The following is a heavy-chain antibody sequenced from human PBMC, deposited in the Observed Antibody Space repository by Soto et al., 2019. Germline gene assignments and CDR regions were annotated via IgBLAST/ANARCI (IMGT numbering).Heavy chain of an antibody. CDR2: MNPNSGNT. CDR3: ARAAPPDYGDHFDY. D-gene: IGHD4-17*01. J-gene: IGHJ4*02. V-gene: IGHV1-8*01. Sequence: QVQLVQSGAEVKKPGASVKVSCKASGYTFTSYDINWVRQATGQGLEWMGWMNPNSGNTGYAQKFQGRVTMTRNTYISTAYMELRSLRSEDTAVYYCARAAPPDYGDHFDYWGQGTLVTVSS. CDR1: GYTFTSYD.